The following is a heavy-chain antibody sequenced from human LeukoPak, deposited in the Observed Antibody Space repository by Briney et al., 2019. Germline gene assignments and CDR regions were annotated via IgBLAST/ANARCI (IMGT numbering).Heavy chain of an antibody. Sequence: ASVKVSCKASGYTFTSYGISWVRQAPGQGLEWMGWINPNSGGTNYAQKFQGRVTMTRDTSISTAYMELSRLRSDDTAVYYCAREVVVPAGYYYYYYYMDVWGKGTTVTVSS. D-gene: IGHD2-2*01. CDR3: AREVVVPAGYYYYYYYMDV. CDR2: INPNSGGT. CDR1: GYTFTSYG. V-gene: IGHV1-2*02. J-gene: IGHJ6*03.